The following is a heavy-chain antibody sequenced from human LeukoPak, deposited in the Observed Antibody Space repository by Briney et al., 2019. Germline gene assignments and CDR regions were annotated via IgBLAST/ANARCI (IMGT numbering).Heavy chain of an antibody. Sequence: PGGSLRLSCAASGFMFSTYSMNWVRQAPGKGLEWVSSISSDSTYIFYADSVKGRFTISRDNAKNSLYLQMNSLRAEDTAMYYCARDDYYGSGSYWGAFDIWGQGTMVTVSS. D-gene: IGHD3-10*01. V-gene: IGHV3-21*01. CDR2: ISSDSTYI. CDR3: ARDDYYGSGSYWGAFDI. J-gene: IGHJ3*02. CDR1: GFMFSTYS.